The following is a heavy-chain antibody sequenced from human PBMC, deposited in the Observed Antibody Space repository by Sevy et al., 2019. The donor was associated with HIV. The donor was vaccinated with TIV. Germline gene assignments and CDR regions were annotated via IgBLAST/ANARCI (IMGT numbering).Heavy chain of an antibody. CDR3: ALERLSSNVAEYFQN. CDR2: ISYDGSKK. CDR1: GFTFSDYS. V-gene: IGHV3-30-3*01. D-gene: IGHD1-1*01. J-gene: IGHJ1*01. Sequence: GGSLRLSCAASGFTFSDYSMHWVRQAPGKGLEWVATISYDGSKKHNAASVKGRFPLSRDNSKNSLFLQMNSLRAEDTAVYYCALERLSSNVAEYFQNWGQGTLVTVSS.